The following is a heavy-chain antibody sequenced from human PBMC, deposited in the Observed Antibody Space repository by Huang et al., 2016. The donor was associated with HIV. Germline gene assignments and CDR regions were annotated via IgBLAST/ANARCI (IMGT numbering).Heavy chain of an antibody. CDR3: ARDLGSSAKIAGNWMDP. CDR1: GYPFSGFY. J-gene: IGHJ5*02. V-gene: IGHV1-2*02. D-gene: IGHD2-2*01. Sequence: QVQLVQSGAEVKKPGASVRVSCKASGYPFSGFYVHWVRQAPGQPLGGVGWRNPVTNGTKYAQKFQGRVTLTSDTAINTAYMELARLKTDDTAVYYCARDLGSSAKIAGNWMDPWGQGALVTVSS. CDR2: RNPVTNGT.